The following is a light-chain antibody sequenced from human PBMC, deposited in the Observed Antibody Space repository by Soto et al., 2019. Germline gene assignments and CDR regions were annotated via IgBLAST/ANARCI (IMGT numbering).Light chain of an antibody. CDR2: DVT. Sequence: QSVLTQPASVSGSPGQSITIYCSGTSSDVGGYNFVSWFQQHPDKVPKLLIYDVTNRPSGISNRFSGSKSGNTASLTISGLQAEDEADYYCTSYTRSSSYVFGTGTRSPS. CDR3: TSYTRSSSYV. J-gene: IGLJ1*01. CDR1: SSDVGGYNF. V-gene: IGLV2-14*01.